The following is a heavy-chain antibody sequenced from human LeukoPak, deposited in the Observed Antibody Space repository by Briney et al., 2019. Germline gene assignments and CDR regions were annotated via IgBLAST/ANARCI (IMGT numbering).Heavy chain of an antibody. V-gene: IGHV3-23*01. J-gene: IGHJ4*02. CDR1: GIAFGTYA. Sequence: PGGSLRLSCAASGIAFGTYAMNWVRQAPGKGLDWASSVSGSGVGTYFADSVKGRFTISRDNAKNTLYLQMNSLRAEDTAVYYCARDRDIVVVPAAIVRHFDYWGQGTLVTVSS. D-gene: IGHD2-2*02. CDR3: ARDRDIVVVPAAIVRHFDY. CDR2: VSGSGVGT.